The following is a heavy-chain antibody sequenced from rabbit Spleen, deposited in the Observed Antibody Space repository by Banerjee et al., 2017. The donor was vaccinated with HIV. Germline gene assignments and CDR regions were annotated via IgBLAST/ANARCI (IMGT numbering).Heavy chain of an antibody. CDR3: ARDTASSFSSYGMDL. V-gene: IGHV1S40*01. J-gene: IGHJ6*01. CDR1: GIDFSSYYY. CDR2: TYTGTSNT. Sequence: QSLEESGGGLVQPEGSLTLTCTASGIDFSSYYYMCWVRQAPGKGLKWIGCTYTGTSNTYYASWVNGRFTISKTSSTVDLKMTRLTAADTATYFCARDTASSFSSYGMDLWGQGTLVTVS. D-gene: IGHD8-1*01.